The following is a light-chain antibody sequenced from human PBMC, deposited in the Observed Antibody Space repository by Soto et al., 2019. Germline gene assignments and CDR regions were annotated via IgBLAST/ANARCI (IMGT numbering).Light chain of an antibody. V-gene: IGKV3-15*01. CDR2: DTS. J-gene: IGKJ4*01. CDR3: QPYNNWPLT. Sequence: EIVLTQSPVTLSLSPGERATLSCRASQGIGDTLSWYQHKPGQTPRLLIYDTSTRATGVPTRFSGSRSGAEFTLTINSLQSEDFAVYYCQPYNNWPLTFGGGTKVDIK. CDR1: QGIGDT.